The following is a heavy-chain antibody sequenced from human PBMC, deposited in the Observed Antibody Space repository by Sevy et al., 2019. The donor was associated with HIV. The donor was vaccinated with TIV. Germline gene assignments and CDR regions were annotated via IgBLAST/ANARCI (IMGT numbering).Heavy chain of an antibody. Sequence: GGSLRLSCGASGFTFSTYWMHWVRQAPGKGLVWVARIYRDGSSIRYADFVKGRFTISRDNAKDTLYLHMNSLRAEDKAVYYCAREGQFYDCGGSYTPFDYWGQGLLVTVSS. CDR1: GFTFSTYW. CDR2: IYRDGSSI. CDR3: AREGQFYDCGGSYTPFDY. V-gene: IGHV3-74*01. J-gene: IGHJ4*02. D-gene: IGHD3-22*01.